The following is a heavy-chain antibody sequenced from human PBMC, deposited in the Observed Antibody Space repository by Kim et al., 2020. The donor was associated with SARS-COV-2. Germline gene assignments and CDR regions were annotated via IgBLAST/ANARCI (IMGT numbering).Heavy chain of an antibody. Sequence: SETLSLTCTVSGYSISSGYYWGWIRQPPGKGLEWIGSIYHSGSTYYNPSLKSRVTISVDTSKNQFSLKLSSVTAADTAVYYCARDGFPCGGDCYLAFFDYWGQGTLVTVSS. CDR1: GYSISSGYY. V-gene: IGHV4-38-2*02. CDR3: ARDGFPCGGDCYLAFFDY. D-gene: IGHD2-21*02. CDR2: IYHSGST. J-gene: IGHJ4*02.